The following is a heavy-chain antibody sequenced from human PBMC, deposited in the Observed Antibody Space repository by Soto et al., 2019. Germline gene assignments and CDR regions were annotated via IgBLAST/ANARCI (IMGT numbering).Heavy chain of an antibody. CDR2: MYYSGST. Sequence: QLQLQESGPGLVKPSETLSLTCTVSGGSISSSTYYWGWIRQPPGKGLEWIGSMYYSGSTYYNPSLKSRVTISVDTSNNQFSRRLSSVTAADTAVYYCARRVTWAFDVWGRGTMFTVSA. CDR3: ARRVTWAFDV. CDR1: GGSISSSTYY. J-gene: IGHJ3*01. V-gene: IGHV4-39*01.